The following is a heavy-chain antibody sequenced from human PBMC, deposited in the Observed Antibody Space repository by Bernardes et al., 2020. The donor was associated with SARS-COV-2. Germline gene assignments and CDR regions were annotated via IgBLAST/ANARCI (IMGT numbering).Heavy chain of an antibody. CDR3: AKDSRFCISSSCYSFYYYGLDV. V-gene: IGHV4-59*12. CDR1: GGSINSSY. Sequence: SETLSLTCTVSGGSINSSYWSWIRQTPGPGLEWIGHIYYSGSTNYNPSLKSRVTISIDTSKNQFSLKLTSVTAADTAVYYCAKDSRFCISSSCYSFYYYGLDVWGRGTTVTGSS. J-gene: IGHJ6*02. D-gene: IGHD2-2*01. CDR2: IYYSGST.